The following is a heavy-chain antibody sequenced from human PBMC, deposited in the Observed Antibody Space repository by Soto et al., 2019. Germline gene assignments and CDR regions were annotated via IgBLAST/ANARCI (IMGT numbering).Heavy chain of an antibody. V-gene: IGHV3-30*18. CDR3: AKDIQTTYTYGPGY. CDR1: GFTFSSYG. D-gene: IGHD5-18*01. J-gene: IGHJ4*02. Sequence: GGSLRLSCAASGFTFSSYGMHWVRQAPGKGLEWVAAISYDGSNKYYGDSVRGRFTISRDNSKNTLYLQMNSLRAEDTAVYYCAKDIQTTYTYGPGYWGQGTLVTVSS. CDR2: ISYDGSNK.